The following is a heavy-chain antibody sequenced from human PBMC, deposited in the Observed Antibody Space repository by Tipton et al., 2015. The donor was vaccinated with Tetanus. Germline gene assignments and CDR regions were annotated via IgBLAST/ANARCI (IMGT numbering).Heavy chain of an antibody. V-gene: IGHV4-30-2*01. Sequence: TLSLTCTVSGDSITRDGYSWHWIRQPPGKGLEWIGYISDGGQSYYSPSLERRATISRDMSNNHFSLKLTSVTAADTAVYYCARGITDGYNRRFDYWGQGTLVVVSP. CDR1: GDSITRDGYS. J-gene: IGHJ4*02. CDR2: ISDGGQS. D-gene: IGHD5-24*01. CDR3: ARGITDGYNRRFDY.